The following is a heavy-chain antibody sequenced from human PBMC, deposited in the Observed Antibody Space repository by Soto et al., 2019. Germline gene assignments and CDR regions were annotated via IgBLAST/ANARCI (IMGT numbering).Heavy chain of an antibody. CDR3: VRDLLGSGGHFDY. CDR2: IWYDGSNT. CDR1: GFIFSSFG. Sequence: LRLSCAASGFIFSSFGMHWVRQAPGKGLEWVAHIWYDGSNTYYADSVKGRFTVSRDNPKNTLYLQMNSLRAEDTAVYHCVRDLLGSGGHFDYWGQGAPVTVSS. V-gene: IGHV3-33*01. J-gene: IGHJ4*02. D-gene: IGHD7-27*01.